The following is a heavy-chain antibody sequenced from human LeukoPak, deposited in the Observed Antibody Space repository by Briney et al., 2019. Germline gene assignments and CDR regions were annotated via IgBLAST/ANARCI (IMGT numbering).Heavy chain of an antibody. J-gene: IGHJ6*02. CDR2: INHSGST. D-gene: IGHD2-2*01. CDR1: GGSFSGYY. Sequence: SETLSLTCAVYGGSFSGYYWSWIRQPPGKGLEWIGEINHSGSTNYNPSLKSRVTISVDTPKNQFSLKLSSVTAADTAVYYCAREKLYCSSTSCYLLRSRTSSSYGMDVWGQGTTVTVSS. CDR3: AREKLYCSSTSCYLLRSRTSSSYGMDV. V-gene: IGHV4-34*01.